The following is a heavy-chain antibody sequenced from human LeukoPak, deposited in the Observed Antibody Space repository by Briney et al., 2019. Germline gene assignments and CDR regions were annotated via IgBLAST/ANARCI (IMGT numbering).Heavy chain of an antibody. V-gene: IGHV3-7*01. CDR1: GFILSSYW. J-gene: IGHJ5*02. D-gene: IGHD4-17*01. CDR3: ARGHYGDYA. CDR2: IKDHGSET. Sequence: GGSLRLSCSAYGFILSSYWMNWVRQAPGKGGACFLNIKDHGSETHSVHSVRRPFSISRDNTKNSLYLEMNSLRDEDTAVYYCARGHYGDYAWGRGTLVTVSS.